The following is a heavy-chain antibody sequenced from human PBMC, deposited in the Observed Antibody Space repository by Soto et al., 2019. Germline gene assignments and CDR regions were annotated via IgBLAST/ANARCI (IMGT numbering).Heavy chain of an antibody. CDR1: GGTFSSYT. CDR2: IIPILGIA. D-gene: IGHD6-19*01. CDR3: ARTEYSSGWYVNYYGMDV. V-gene: IGHV1-69*02. Sequence: QVQLVQSGAEVKKPGSSVKVSCKASGGTFSSYTISWVRQAPGQGLEWMGRIIPILGIANYAQKFQGRVTINADKSTSTAYMELSSLRSEDTAVYYCARTEYSSGWYVNYYGMDVWGQGTTVTVSS. J-gene: IGHJ6*02.